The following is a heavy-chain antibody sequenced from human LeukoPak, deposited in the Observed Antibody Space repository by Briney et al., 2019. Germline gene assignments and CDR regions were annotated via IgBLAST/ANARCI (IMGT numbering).Heavy chain of an antibody. Sequence: GGSLRLSCAASGFSFSSFAMTWVRQAPGEGLEWVSSITGGHYATYNTDSVKGRFTISRDNAKNTLYLQMNSLRADDTAIYYCTKDPNGDYIGAFDPWGQGTLVTVSS. CDR2: ITGGHYAT. D-gene: IGHD4-17*01. V-gene: IGHV3-23*01. CDR3: TKDPNGDYIGAFDP. CDR1: GFSFSSFA. J-gene: IGHJ5*02.